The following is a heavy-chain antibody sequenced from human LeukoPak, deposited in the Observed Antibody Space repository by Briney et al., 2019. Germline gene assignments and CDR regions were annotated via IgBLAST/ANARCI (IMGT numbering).Heavy chain of an antibody. CDR1: GYSFTDYY. CDR3: ARADFVNAGPYLIGP. D-gene: IGHD3-3*01. V-gene: IGHV1-2*02. CDR2: INPKSGRT. Sequence: ASVRVSCKTSGYSFTDYYIHWVRQAPGQGLEWMGWINPKSGRTSSARKFQDRVTMTRDPSISTVYMDMAWLTSDDTAIYFCARADFVNAGPYLIGPWGQGTLVTVSS. J-gene: IGHJ5*02.